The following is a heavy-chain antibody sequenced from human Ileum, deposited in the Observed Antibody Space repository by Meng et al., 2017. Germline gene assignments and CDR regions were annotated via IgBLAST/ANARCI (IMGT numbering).Heavy chain of an antibody. Sequence: GESLKISCAASGFSVSSDFMIWVRQAPGKGLEWVSMIHRTAGTFFAESVKGRFTISRDNSKNTLYLQMDSLRTEDTAVYYCANRFVWGLGTLVTVSS. CDR1: GFSVSSDF. D-gene: IGHD3-3*01. CDR2: IHRTAGT. J-gene: IGHJ4*02. V-gene: IGHV3-66*02. CDR3: ANRFV.